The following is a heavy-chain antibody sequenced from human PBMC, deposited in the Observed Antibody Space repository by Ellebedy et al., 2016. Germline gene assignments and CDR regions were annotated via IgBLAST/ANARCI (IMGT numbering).Heavy chain of an antibody. V-gene: IGHV2-5*02. CDR3: VHTLVKQHPDY. CDR2: IYWDDEQ. J-gene: IGHJ4*02. D-gene: IGHD6-13*01. Sequence: SGPTLVXPTQTLTLTCTFSGFSLNTSAVGVGWIRQPPGKALEWLALIYWDDEQRYSPSLRSRLTVTKDTSKNQVVLTMTNVDPVDTATYYCVHTLVKQHPDYWGQGTLVTVSS. CDR1: GFSLNTSAVG.